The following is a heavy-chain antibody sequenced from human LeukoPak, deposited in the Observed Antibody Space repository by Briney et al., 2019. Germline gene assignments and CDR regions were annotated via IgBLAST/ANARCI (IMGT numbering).Heavy chain of an antibody. J-gene: IGHJ3*02. V-gene: IGHV3-7*01. D-gene: IGHD1-26*01. CDR1: GFTLSSYW. CDR3: ARDQEGSRDALDI. CDR2: IKQDGSKK. Sequence: PGGSLRLSCAASGFTLSSYWMSWVRQAPGKGLEYVANIKQDGSKKFYVDSVRGRFTISRDNAKNSLYLQMSSLRAEDTAVYYCARDQEGSRDALDIWGQGTMVTVSS.